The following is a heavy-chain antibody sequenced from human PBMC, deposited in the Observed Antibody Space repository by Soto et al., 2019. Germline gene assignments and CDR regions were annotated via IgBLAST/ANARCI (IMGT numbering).Heavy chain of an antibody. CDR2: INAGNGNT. CDR1: GYTFTSYA. J-gene: IGHJ1*01. CDR3: ARARITIFGVVITEYFQH. D-gene: IGHD3-3*01. Sequence: ASVKVSCKASGYTFTSYAMHWVRQAPGQRLEWMGWINAGNGNTKYPQKFQGRVTITRDTSASTAYMELSSLRSEDTAVYYCARARITIFGVVITEYFQHWGQGTLVTVSS. V-gene: IGHV1-3*01.